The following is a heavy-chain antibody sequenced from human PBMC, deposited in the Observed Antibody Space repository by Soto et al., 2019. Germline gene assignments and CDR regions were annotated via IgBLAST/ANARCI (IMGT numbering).Heavy chain of an antibody. Sequence: GASVKVSCKASGYTFTSYGISWVRQAPGQGLEWMGWISAYNGNTNYAQKLQGRVTMTTDTSTSTAYMELRSLRSDDTAVYYCARDRRTYDFRSGTDPWGQGTLVTVSS. CDR3: ARDRRTYDFRSGTDP. J-gene: IGHJ5*02. CDR1: GYTFTSYG. V-gene: IGHV1-18*01. D-gene: IGHD3-3*01. CDR2: ISAYNGNT.